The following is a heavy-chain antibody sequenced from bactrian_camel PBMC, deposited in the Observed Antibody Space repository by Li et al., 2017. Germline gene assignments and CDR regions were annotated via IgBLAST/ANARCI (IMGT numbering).Heavy chain of an antibody. J-gene: IGHJ4*01. CDR1: GFSFSRYP. CDR2: LGSDGKT. V-gene: IGHV3S9*01. D-gene: IGHD5*01. CDR3: AAGWWSGRTCRNVRY. Sequence: HVQLVESGGGLVQPGGSLRLSCAASGFSFSRYPMTWVRQVPGKARERVAGLGSDGKTTYADSVKDRFAISQDNAKNSLYLQMNSLKPEDTAMYYCAAGWWSGRTCRNVRYWGQGTQVTVS.